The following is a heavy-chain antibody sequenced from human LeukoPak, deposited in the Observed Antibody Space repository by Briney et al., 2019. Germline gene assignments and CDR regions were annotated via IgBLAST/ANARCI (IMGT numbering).Heavy chain of an antibody. CDR3: ARDREGTRGGAFDI. V-gene: IGHV4-39*07. CDR2: IYYSGST. Sequence: SWTLSLTCTVSGGSISSSSYYWGWIRQPPGKGLEWIGSIYYSGSTYYNPSLKSRVTISVDTSKNQFSLKLSSVTAADTAVYYCARDREGTRGGAFDIWGQGTMVTVSS. D-gene: IGHD1-7*01. CDR1: GGSISSSSYY. J-gene: IGHJ3*02.